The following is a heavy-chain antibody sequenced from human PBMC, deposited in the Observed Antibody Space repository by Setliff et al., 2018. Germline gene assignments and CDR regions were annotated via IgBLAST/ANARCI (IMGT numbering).Heavy chain of an antibody. Sequence: NPSETLSLTCTVSGGSIRNYYWSWIRQPPGKGLEWIGYIHYSGNTNYNPSLKSRVTISVDTSKNQFSLKLTSVTAADTAVYYCAREGLGELSPEGFDYWGQGTLVTVSS. CDR2: IHYSGNT. J-gene: IGHJ4*02. CDR1: GGSIRNYY. CDR3: AREGLGELSPEGFDY. V-gene: IGHV4-59*01. D-gene: IGHD3-16*02.